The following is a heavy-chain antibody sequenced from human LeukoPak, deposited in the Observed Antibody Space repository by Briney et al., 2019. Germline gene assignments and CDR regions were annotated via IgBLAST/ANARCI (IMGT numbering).Heavy chain of an antibody. CDR1: GFTFSSYG. D-gene: IGHD3-3*01. V-gene: IGHV3-30*18. CDR2: ISYDGSNK. J-gene: IGHJ4*02. CDR3: AKAFWQWFSVYYFDY. Sequence: GGPLRLSCAASGFTFSSYGMHWVRQAPGKGLEWVAVISYDGSNKYYADSVKGRFTISRNNSKNTLYLQMNSLRAEDTAVYYCAKAFWQWFSVYYFDYWGQGTLVTVSS.